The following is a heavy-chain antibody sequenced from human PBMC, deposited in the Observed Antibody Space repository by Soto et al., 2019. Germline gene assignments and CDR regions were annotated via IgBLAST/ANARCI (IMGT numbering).Heavy chain of an antibody. CDR1: GFTVSSNY. V-gene: IGHV3-53*01. D-gene: IGHD2-15*01. J-gene: IGHJ4*02. Sequence: GGSLRLSCTASGFTVSSNYMSWVRQAPGKGLEWISVIYSGSSTYYAASVKGRFTISRDNSKNTLYLQMNSLRAEDTAVYYCAREGYCGGGSCYSNYWGRGTLVTVSS. CDR3: AREGYCGGGSCYSNY. CDR2: IYSGSST.